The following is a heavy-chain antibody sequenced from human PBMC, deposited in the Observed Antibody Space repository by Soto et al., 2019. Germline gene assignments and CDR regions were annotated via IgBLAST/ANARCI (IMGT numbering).Heavy chain of an antibody. CDR2: INHTGST. Sequence: PSETLSLTCAVYGGSFSAYYWSWSRQPPGKGLEWMGEINHTGSTIYNPSLKSRLTISVDTSKSQLSLKLSSVTAADTAVYYCARGGKQQLVRRDWFDPWGQGTLVTVSS. CDR3: ARGGKQQLVRRDWFDP. CDR1: GGSFSAYY. J-gene: IGHJ5*02. V-gene: IGHV4-34*01. D-gene: IGHD6-13*01.